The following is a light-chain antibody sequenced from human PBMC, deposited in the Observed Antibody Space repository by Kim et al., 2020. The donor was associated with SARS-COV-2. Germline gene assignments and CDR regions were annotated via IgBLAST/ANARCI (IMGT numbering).Light chain of an antibody. Sequence: AAVGDRVTIPCRASQGISNYLAWYQQKPGKVPKLLNYAASALRSGVPSRFSGSGSGTDFTLTITSLQPEDVAVYYCQQCKGAPWTFGHGTKVDIK. CDR2: AAS. CDR3: QQCKGAPWT. V-gene: IGKV1-27*01. CDR1: QGISNY. J-gene: IGKJ1*01.